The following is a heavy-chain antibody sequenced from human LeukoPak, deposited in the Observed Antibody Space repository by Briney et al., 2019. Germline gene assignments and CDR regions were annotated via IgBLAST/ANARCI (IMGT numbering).Heavy chain of an antibody. Sequence: PGGSLRLSCAAAGFTFSIYGMRWVRQAPGRGLEWVSGISGGGDRTSYAQSVKGRFTISRDNFKNMLYLQMNSLRAEDTAVYYCAKDWHISSWYGRFDPWGQGTLVTVSS. D-gene: IGHD6-13*01. CDR3: AKDWHISSWYGRFDP. J-gene: IGHJ5*02. V-gene: IGHV3-23*01. CDR1: GFTFSIYG. CDR2: ISGGGDRT.